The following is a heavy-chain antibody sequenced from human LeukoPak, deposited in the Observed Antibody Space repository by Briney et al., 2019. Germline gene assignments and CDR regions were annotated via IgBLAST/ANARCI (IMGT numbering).Heavy chain of an antibody. CDR1: GGTFSSYA. CDR3: ARGLRVVRGTNWFDP. CDR2: IIPIFGTA. J-gene: IGHJ5*02. Sequence: ASVKVSCRASGGTFSSYAISWVRQAPGQGLEWMGGIIPIFGTANYAQKFQGRVTITADESTSTAYMELSSLRSEDTAVYYCARGLRVVRGTNWFDPWGQGTLVTVSS. D-gene: IGHD3-10*01. V-gene: IGHV1-69*13.